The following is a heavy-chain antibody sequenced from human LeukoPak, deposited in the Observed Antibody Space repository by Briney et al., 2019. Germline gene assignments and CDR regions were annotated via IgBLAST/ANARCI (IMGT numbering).Heavy chain of an antibody. D-gene: IGHD4-17*01. V-gene: IGHV7-4-1*02. J-gene: IGHJ4*02. CDR3: ATGYPETTVTFDY. CDR2: INTNTGNP. Sequence: ASVKVSCKASGYTFTSYAMNWVRQAPGQGLEWMGWINTNTGNPTYAQGFTGRFVFSLDTSISTAYLQISSLKAEDTAVYYCATGYPETTVTFDYWGQGTLVTVSS. CDR1: GYTFTSYA.